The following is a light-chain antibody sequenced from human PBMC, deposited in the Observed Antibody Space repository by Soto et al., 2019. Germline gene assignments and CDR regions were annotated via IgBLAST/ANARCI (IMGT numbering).Light chain of an antibody. J-gene: IGKJ1*01. CDR2: GAF. V-gene: IGKV1-6*01. CDR3: LQDYSWTWT. Sequence: AIQMTQSPSSLSASVGDRLTITCRASQDVRNYVGWYQQKPGKAPKFLIYGAFSLETGIPSRFSVSGYGTEFTLTINSLMTEDFATYFCLQDYSWTWTFCQGTKVDIK. CDR1: QDVRNY.